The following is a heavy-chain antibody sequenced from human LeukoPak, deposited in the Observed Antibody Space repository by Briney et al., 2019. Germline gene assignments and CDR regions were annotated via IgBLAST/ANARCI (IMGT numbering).Heavy chain of an antibody. J-gene: IGHJ4*02. V-gene: IGHV4-61*02. CDR3: ARARGYSYGYPFDY. D-gene: IGHD5-18*01. CDR1: GGSISSGSYY. CDR2: IYTSGST. Sequence: SETLSLTCTVSGGSISSGSYYWRWIRQPAGKGLEWIGRIYTSGSTNYNPSLKSRVTISVDTSKNQFSLKLSSVTAADTAVYYCARARGYSYGYPFDYWGQGTLVTVSS.